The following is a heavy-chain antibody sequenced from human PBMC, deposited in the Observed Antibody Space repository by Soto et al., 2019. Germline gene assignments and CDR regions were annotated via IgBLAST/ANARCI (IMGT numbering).Heavy chain of an antibody. CDR3: ARDLRGGGYNYGPWISNMFYGMDV. V-gene: IGHV3-23*01. D-gene: IGHD5-18*01. Sequence: GGSLRLSCAASGFTFSSYAMSWVRQAPGKGLEWVSAISGSGGSTYYADSVKGRFTISRDNSKSTLSLEMKNLREEDAAIYFFARDLRGGGYNYGPWISNMFYGMDVWGQGTTVTVSS. CDR2: ISGSGGST. CDR1: GFTFSSYA. J-gene: IGHJ6*02.